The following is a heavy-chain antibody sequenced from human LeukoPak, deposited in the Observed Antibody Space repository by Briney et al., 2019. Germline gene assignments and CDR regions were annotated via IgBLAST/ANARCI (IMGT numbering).Heavy chain of an antibody. CDR3: ASAGIAAAGSYYYYGMDV. D-gene: IGHD6-13*01. CDR2: IYSGGST. CDR1: GFTVGSTY. Sequence: GGSLSLSCAAFGFTVGSTYMSWVRQAQGKGLEWVSVIYSGGSTYYADSVKGRFTISRDNSKNTLYLQMNSLRAEDTAVYYCASAGIAAAGSYYYYGMDVWGQGTTVTVSS. V-gene: IGHV3-53*01. J-gene: IGHJ6*02.